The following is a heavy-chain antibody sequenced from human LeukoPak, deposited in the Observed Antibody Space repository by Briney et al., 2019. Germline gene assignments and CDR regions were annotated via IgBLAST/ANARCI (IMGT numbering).Heavy chain of an antibody. J-gene: IGHJ4*02. CDR2: ISSSSSYI. D-gene: IGHD2-21*02. CDR1: GFTFSSYS. Sequence: PGGSLRLSCAASGFTFSSYSMNWVRQAPGKGLEWVSSISSSSSYIYYADSVKGRFTISRDNAKNSLYLQMNSLRAEDTAAYYCASAVVVTGAARSDYWGQGTLVTVSS. CDR3: ASAVVVTGAARSDY. V-gene: IGHV3-21*01.